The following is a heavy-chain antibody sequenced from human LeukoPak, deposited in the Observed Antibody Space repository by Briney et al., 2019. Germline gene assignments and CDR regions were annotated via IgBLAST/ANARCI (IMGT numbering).Heavy chain of an antibody. Sequence: GGSLRLSCAACGFTFNRYCMDWVRQAPGKGLEWVSSISSSSSYIYYADSVKGRFTISRDNAKHSLYLQMNSLRAEDTAVYYCASSAPSDIWGRGTMVTVSS. V-gene: IGHV3-21*01. CDR2: ISSSSSYI. CDR1: GFTFNRYC. CDR3: ASSAPSDI. J-gene: IGHJ3*02.